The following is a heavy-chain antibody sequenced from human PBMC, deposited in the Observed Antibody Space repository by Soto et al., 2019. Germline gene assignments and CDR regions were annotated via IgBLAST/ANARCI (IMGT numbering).Heavy chain of an antibody. Sequence: ASVKVSCKASGYTFTSYGINWVRQAPGQGLEWMGWISAYNGNTHYAQKLQGRVTMTTDTSTSTAYMELSSLISEDTAVYYCARDRSIDHPFGMDVWGQGTTVTVSS. V-gene: IGHV1-18*01. CDR1: GYTFTSYG. D-gene: IGHD3-3*02. CDR2: ISAYNGNT. CDR3: ARDRSIDHPFGMDV. J-gene: IGHJ6*02.